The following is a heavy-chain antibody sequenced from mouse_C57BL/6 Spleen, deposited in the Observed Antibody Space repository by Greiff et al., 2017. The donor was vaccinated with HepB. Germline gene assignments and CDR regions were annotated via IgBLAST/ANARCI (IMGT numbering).Heavy chain of an antibody. CDR1: GYAFSSYW. CDR2: IYPGDGDT. V-gene: IGHV1-80*01. CDR3: APDYYDYDGAMDY. J-gene: IGHJ4*01. Sequence: VKLQESGAELVKPGASVKISCKASGYAFSSYWMNWVKQRPGKGLEWIGQIYPGDGDTNYNGKFKGKATLTADKSSSTAYMQLSSLTSEDSAVYFCAPDYYDYDGAMDYWGQGTSVTVSS. D-gene: IGHD2-4*01.